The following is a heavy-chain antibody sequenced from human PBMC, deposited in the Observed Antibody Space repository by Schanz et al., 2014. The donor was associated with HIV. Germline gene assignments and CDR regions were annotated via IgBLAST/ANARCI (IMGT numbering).Heavy chain of an antibody. V-gene: IGHV3-33*08. CDR3: ARDVGAGANDY. J-gene: IGHJ4*02. CDR2: IWYDGTNI. Sequence: VQLLDSGGDLVQPGGSLRLSCAASGFPFSGFGIHWVRQAPGKGLEWVAVIWYDGTNIDYADSVKGRFTISRDNVKNSLFLQMNSLRAEDTAMYYCARDVGAGANDYWGQGTLVTVSS. D-gene: IGHD1-26*01. CDR1: GFPFSGFG.